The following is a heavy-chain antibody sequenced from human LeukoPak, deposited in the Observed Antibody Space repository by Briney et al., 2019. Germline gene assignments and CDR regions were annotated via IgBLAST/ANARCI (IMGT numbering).Heavy chain of an antibody. CDR2: INRSGDT. CDR3: ARSGVTTVLYLD. V-gene: IGHV4-34*01. Sequence: SETLSLTCGVSGGSFNKYYWAWIRQPPGKGLEWIGEINRSGDTNYNPSLNSRVTTSVDTSMNQFSLKLSSVTAADTAVYFCARSGVTTVLYLDWGQGTLVTVSS. CDR1: GGSFNKYY. J-gene: IGHJ4*02. D-gene: IGHD4-11*01.